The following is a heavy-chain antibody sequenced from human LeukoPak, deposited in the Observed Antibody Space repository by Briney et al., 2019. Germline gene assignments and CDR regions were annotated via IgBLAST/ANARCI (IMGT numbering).Heavy chain of an antibody. D-gene: IGHD3-3*01. CDR3: ARGLWGDFWSGDYYHYYMDV. Sequence: ASVKVSCKASGYTFTSYDINWVRQATGQGLEWMGWMNPNNGDTGYAQKFQGRVTIIRNTSISTAYMELSSLRSEDTAVYYCARGLWGDFWSGDYYHYYMDVWGKGTTVTVSS. CDR1: GYTFTSYD. J-gene: IGHJ6*03. V-gene: IGHV1-8*03. CDR2: MNPNNGDT.